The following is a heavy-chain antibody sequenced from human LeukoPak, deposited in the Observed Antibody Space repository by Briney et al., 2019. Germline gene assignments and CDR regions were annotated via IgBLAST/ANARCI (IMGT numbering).Heavy chain of an antibody. D-gene: IGHD5-24*01. CDR2: IYYSGST. J-gene: IGHJ4*02. CDR3: ARAGSRRWLQF. CDR1: GGSISSGDYY. Sequence: SGTLSLTCAVSGGSISSGDYYWSWIRQPPGKGLEWIGYIYYSGSTYYNPSLKSRVTISVDTSKNQFSLKLSSVTAADTAVYYCARAGSRRWLQFWGQGTLVTVS. V-gene: IGHV4-30-4*08.